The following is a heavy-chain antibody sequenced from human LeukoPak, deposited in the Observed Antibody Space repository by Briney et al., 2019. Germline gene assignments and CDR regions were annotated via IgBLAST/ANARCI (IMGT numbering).Heavy chain of an antibody. Sequence: SVKVSCKASGGTFSSYAISWVRQAPGQGLEWMGRIIPIFGTANYAQKFQGRVTITTDESTSTAYMERSSLRSEDTAVYYCARELNSGYEGPWDYWGQGTLVTVSS. J-gene: IGHJ4*02. CDR1: GGTFSSYA. D-gene: IGHD5-12*01. CDR3: ARELNSGYEGPWDY. V-gene: IGHV1-69*05. CDR2: IIPIFGTA.